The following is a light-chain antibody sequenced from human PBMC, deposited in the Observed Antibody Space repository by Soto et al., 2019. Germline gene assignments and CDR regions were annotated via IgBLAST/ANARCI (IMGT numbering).Light chain of an antibody. CDR3: QQLKNWPLT. Sequence: EIVLTQSPTTLSLSPGERATLSCRASQSISSFLAWYQQRPGQAPRLLIYEASNRATGVPARFSGTGSGTDFTLAISSLEPEDFAVYYCQQLKNWPLTFGGGTKVEIK. V-gene: IGKV3-11*01. J-gene: IGKJ4*01. CDR1: QSISSF. CDR2: EAS.